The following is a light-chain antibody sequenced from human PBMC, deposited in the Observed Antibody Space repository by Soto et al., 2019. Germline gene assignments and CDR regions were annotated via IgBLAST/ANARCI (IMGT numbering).Light chain of an antibody. CDR3: QQRNIWHPVT. CDR1: PSVTNY. J-gene: IGKJ5*01. Sequence: EIVLTQSPATLSLSPGERDTLSCRASPSVTNYLAWYQQKPGQPPRLLIYGAFNRAAGIPARFSGSGSGTDFTLTTSSLEPEDSAVYYCQQRNIWHPVTFGQGTRLEIK. V-gene: IGKV3D-11*02. CDR2: GAF.